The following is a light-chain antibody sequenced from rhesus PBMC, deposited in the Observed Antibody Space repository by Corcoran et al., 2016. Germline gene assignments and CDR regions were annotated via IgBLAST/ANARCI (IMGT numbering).Light chain of an antibody. Sequence: DIQMTQSPSSLSAFLGDTVTITRRASQGISSYLNWFQQKPGKAPRVLIYDASSLESGVPSRFSGSGSGTAFTLAITSLHPYYFTAYYCLQYKTYPYGFSQGTKVEI. CDR1: QGISSY. V-gene: IGKV1-28*02. CDR2: DAS. J-gene: IGKJ2*01. CDR3: LQYKTYPYG.